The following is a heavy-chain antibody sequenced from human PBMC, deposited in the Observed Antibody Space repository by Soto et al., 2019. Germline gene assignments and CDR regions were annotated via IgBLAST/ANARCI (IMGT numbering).Heavy chain of an antibody. CDR3: ARPRESVGYCSGGSCYGLSLHAFDL. CDR2: INPKSEGT. CDR1: GYTFSGYY. D-gene: IGHD2-15*01. J-gene: IGHJ3*01. V-gene: IGHV1-2*02. Sequence: GASVKVSCKASGYTFSGYYIQWVRQAPGQGLEWMGWINPKSEGTSFAQKFQGRLTMTSDTSINSAYMELSRLTSDDTAVYYCARPRESVGYCSGGSCYGLSLHAFDLWGQGTLVTVSS.